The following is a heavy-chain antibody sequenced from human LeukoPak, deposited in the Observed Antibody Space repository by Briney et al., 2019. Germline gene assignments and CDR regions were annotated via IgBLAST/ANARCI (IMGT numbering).Heavy chain of an antibody. CDR2: IWYDGSNK. CDR1: GFTFSSYG. J-gene: IGHJ4*02. D-gene: IGHD5-24*01. Sequence: PGRSLRLSCAASGFTFSSYGMHWVRRAPGKGLEWVAVIWYDGSNKYYADSVKGRFTISRDNSKNTLYLQMNSLRAEDTAVYYCARGGGYNYEGLDYWGQGTLVTVSS. V-gene: IGHV3-33*01. CDR3: ARGGGYNYEGLDY.